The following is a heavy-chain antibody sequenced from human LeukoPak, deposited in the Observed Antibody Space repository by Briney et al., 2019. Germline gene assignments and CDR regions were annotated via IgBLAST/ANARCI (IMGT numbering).Heavy chain of an antibody. J-gene: IGHJ6*03. V-gene: IGHV3-21*01. CDR2: ISSSSSYI. Sequence: PGGSLRLSCAASGFTFSSYSMNWVRQAPGKGLEWVSSISSSSSYIYYADSVKGRFTISRDNAKNSLYLQMNSLRAEDTAVYYCARGNYMRTYDYYMDVWGRGTTVTVSS. CDR3: ARGNYMRTYDYYMDV. CDR1: GFTFSSYS. D-gene: IGHD1-7*01.